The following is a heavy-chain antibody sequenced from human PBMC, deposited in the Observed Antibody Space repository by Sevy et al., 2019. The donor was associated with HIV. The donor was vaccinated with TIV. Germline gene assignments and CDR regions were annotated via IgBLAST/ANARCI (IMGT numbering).Heavy chain of an antibody. CDR2: IKQDGTDT. CDR1: GFTFSTYW. D-gene: IGHD3-16*01. Sequence: GGSLRLSCAASGFTFSTYWMTWVRQAPGKGLEWVANIKQDGTDTNYVDSVRGRFTISRDNGRNLLYLHMNSLRAEDTAAYFCARALADWGSFHYSSWGRGVLVTVSS. CDR3: ARALADWGSFHYSS. J-gene: IGHJ4*02. V-gene: IGHV3-7*01.